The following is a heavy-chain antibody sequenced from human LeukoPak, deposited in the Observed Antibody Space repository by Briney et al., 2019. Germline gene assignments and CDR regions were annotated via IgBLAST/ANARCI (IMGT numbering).Heavy chain of an antibody. Sequence: GGSLRLSCAASGFTFSSYSMHWVRQAPGKGLEWVSSISSSTTYIYYADSVKGRFTISRDNAENSLYLQMHSLRAEDTAIYYCAKAVPGDWNDGGSYWGQGTLVTVSS. CDR2: ISSSTTYI. CDR1: GFTFSSYS. J-gene: IGHJ4*02. CDR3: AKAVPGDWNDGGSY. V-gene: IGHV3-21*01. D-gene: IGHD1-1*01.